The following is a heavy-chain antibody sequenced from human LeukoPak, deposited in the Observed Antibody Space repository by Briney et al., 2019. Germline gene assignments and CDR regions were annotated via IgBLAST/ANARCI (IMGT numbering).Heavy chain of an antibody. D-gene: IGHD6-19*01. J-gene: IGHJ5*02. Sequence: GASVKVSCKASGYTFTSYGISWVRQAPGQGLEWMGWISAYNGNTNYAQKLQGRVTMTTDTSTSTAYMELRSLRSDDTAVYYCARGCRWQWLVGYCWFDPWGQGTLVTVSS. V-gene: IGHV1-18*01. CDR2: ISAYNGNT. CDR1: GYTFTSYG. CDR3: ARGCRWQWLVGYCWFDP.